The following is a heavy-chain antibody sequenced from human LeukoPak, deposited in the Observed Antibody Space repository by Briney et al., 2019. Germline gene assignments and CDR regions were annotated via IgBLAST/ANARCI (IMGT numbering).Heavy chain of an antibody. V-gene: IGHV4-59*01. J-gene: IGHJ4*02. Sequence: SETLSLTCTVSGGSITDYYWSWIRQPPGKGLEWIGYIYYSGITNYNPSLKSRATISVDTSKNQFSLKLSSVTAADTAVYYCASSRYFYDSSGQNYYFDSWGQGTLVTVSS. CDR1: GGSITDYY. CDR2: IYYSGIT. D-gene: IGHD3-22*01. CDR3: ASSRYFYDSSGQNYYFDS.